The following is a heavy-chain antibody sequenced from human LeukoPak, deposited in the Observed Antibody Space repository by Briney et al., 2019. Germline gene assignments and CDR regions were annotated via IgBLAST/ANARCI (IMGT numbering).Heavy chain of an antibody. Sequence: SETLSLTCTVSGYSISSGYYWGWIRPPPGKGLEWIGSVSHSASSYYTPSLRSRVSIPVDTSKNQFSMSLRSLTAADTAIYYCARFKMVIASYYFDYWGRGTLVTVSS. J-gene: IGHJ4*02. CDR3: ARFKMVIASYYFDY. V-gene: IGHV4-38-2*02. CDR2: VSHSASS. CDR1: GYSISSGYY. D-gene: IGHD2-15*01.